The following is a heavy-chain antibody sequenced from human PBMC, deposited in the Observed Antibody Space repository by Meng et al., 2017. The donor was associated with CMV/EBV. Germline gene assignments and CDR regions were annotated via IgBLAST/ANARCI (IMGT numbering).Heavy chain of an antibody. CDR2: IIPIFGTA. J-gene: IGHJ5*02. V-gene: IGHV1-69*05. D-gene: IGHD2-8*01. CDR1: GGTFSSYA. Sequence: KISCKASGGTFSSYAISWVRQAPGQGLEWMGGIIPIFGTANYAQKFQGRVTITTDESTSTAYMELSSLRSEDTAVYYCARRKLVGYCTNGVCPGWFDPWGQGTLVTVSS. CDR3: ARRKLVGYCTNGVCPGWFDP.